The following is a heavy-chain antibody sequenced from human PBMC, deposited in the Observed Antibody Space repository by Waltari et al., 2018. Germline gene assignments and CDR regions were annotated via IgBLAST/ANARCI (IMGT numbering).Heavy chain of an antibody. V-gene: IGHV4-34*01. CDR3: ARKSVRGNWGLRPYYGMDV. Sequence: QVQLQQWVAGLFKPSEPLSLTCSVYCGSFSCYYWSWIRQPPGKGLDWIGEINHSGSTNYNPSLKSRVTISVDTARNQVSLKLSSVTAADTAVYYCARKSVRGNWGLRPYYGMDVWGQGTTVTVSS. D-gene: IGHD7-27*01. CDR1: CGSFSCYY. J-gene: IGHJ6*02. CDR2: INHSGST.